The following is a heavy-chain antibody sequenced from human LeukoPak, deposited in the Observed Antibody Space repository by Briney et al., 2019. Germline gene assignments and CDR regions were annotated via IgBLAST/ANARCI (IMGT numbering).Heavy chain of an antibody. D-gene: IGHD6-19*01. J-gene: IGHJ4*02. CDR3: ARVFLSSGWLDY. CDR1: GFTVGSNY. V-gene: IGHV3-53*01. Sequence: GGSLRLSCAASGFTVGSNYMSWVRQAPGKRPEWVSIIYTSGNTYYTDSVKGRFTISRDNSKNTLYLQMNSLRAEDTAVYYCARVFLSSGWLDYWGQGTLVTVSS. CDR2: IYTSGNT.